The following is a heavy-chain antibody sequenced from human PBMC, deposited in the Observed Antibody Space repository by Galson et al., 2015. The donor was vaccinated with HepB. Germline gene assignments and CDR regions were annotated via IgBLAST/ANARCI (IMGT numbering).Heavy chain of an antibody. CDR3: AKVFAEKSDCWYRQSLYFFDS. CDR2: ISHSGDST. Sequence: SMRLSCAASGFTSSNYAMAWVRQAPGKGLEWISAISHSGDSTYSAASLKGRFFISRDNSQNTLFLQMNSLIADDTAVYYCAKVFAEKSDCWYRQSLYFFDSWGQGTRVTVSS. CDR1: GFTSSNYA. J-gene: IGHJ4*02. V-gene: IGHV3-23*01. D-gene: IGHD3-10*02.